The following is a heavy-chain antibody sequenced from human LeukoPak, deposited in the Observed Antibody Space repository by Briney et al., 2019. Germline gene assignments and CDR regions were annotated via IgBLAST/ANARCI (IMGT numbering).Heavy chain of an antibody. CDR1: GFTFSSYA. CDR3: ARDPTYYYGSGSYNAAFDI. J-gene: IGHJ3*02. Sequence: GGSLRLSCAASGFTFSSYAMHWVRQAPGKGLEWVAVISYDGSNKYYADSVKGRFTISRDNSKNTLYPQMNSLRAEDTAVYYCARDPTYYYGSGSYNAAFDIWGQGTMVTVSS. D-gene: IGHD3-10*01. V-gene: IGHV3-30-3*01. CDR2: ISYDGSNK.